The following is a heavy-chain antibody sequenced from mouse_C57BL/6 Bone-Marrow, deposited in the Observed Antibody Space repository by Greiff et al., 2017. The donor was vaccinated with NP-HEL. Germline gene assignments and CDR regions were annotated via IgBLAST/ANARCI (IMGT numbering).Heavy chain of an antibody. V-gene: IGHV1-64*01. D-gene: IGHD1-1*01. J-gene: IGHJ1*03. Sequence: QVQLKQSGAELARPGASVKLSCKASGYTFTSYWMHWVKQRPGQGLEWIGMIHPNSGSTNYNEKFKSTATLTVDKSSSTAYMQLSSLTSDDSAVYYCARSAIYYYGSSYVFDVWGTGTTVTVSS. CDR2: IHPNSGST. CDR1: GYTFTSYW. CDR3: ARSAIYYYGSSYVFDV.